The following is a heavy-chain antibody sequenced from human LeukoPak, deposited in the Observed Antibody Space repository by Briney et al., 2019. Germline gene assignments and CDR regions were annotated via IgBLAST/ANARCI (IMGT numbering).Heavy chain of an antibody. CDR3: ARFPSASISGLPILL. V-gene: IGHV4-59*11. CDR2: IYYSGST. D-gene: IGHD3-3*02. CDR1: GGSISSHY. J-gene: IGHJ4*02. Sequence: SETLSLTCTVSGGSISSHYWSWLRQPPGKGLEWMGYIYYSGSTNYNPSLKSRGTISVDKSKNLFSLKLSSVTAADTAVYYCARFPSASISGLPILLWGQGPLVTVSS.